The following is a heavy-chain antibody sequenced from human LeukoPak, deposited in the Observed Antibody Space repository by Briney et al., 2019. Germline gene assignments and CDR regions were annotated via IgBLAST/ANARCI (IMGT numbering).Heavy chain of an antibody. CDR1: GGSISSSSYY. J-gene: IGHJ4*02. CDR2: IYYSGST. Sequence: KPSETLSLTCTVSGGSISSSSYYWGWIRQPPGKGLEWIGSIYYSGSTYYNPSLKSRVTISADTSKNQFSLKLSSVTAADTAVYYCARLEVGAFDYWGQGTLVTVSS. V-gene: IGHV4-39*01. D-gene: IGHD1-26*01. CDR3: ARLEVGAFDY.